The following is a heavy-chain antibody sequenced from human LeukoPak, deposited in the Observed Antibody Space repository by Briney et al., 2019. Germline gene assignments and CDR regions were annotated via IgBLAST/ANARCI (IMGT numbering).Heavy chain of an antibody. CDR1: GYTFTGYY. J-gene: IGHJ6*02. V-gene: IGHV1-69*13. Sequence: SVKVSCKASGYTFTGYYMHWVRQAPGQGLEWMGGIIPIFGTANFAQKFQGRVTFTADESTSTAYMELSSLRSEDTAVYFCARAYSPTSPPGYYYVMDVWGQGTTVTVSS. CDR2: IIPIFGTA. CDR3: ARAYSPTSPPGYYYVMDV. D-gene: IGHD2-21*01.